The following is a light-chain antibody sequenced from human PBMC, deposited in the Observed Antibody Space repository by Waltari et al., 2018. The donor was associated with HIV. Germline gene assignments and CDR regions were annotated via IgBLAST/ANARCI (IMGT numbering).Light chain of an antibody. CDR2: WAS. J-gene: IGKJ1*01. V-gene: IGKV4-1*01. Sequence: DIVMTQSPNSLAVSLGERATINCWSSRTILYSSNNQNYLAWYQHKPGQSPKVLIYWASTRASGVPDRFSGSGSGTDFTLTISSLQAEDVAVYYCQQYYGDIWTFGQGTKVEIK. CDR3: QQYYGDIWT. CDR1: RTILYSSNNQNY.